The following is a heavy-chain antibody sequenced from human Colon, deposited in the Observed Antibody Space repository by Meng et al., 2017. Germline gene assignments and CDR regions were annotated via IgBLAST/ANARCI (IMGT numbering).Heavy chain of an antibody. CDR3: TRDLFDIYCDTWFGY. J-gene: IGHJ4*02. CDR2: ITKNGDYI. CDR1: GYTFSNNE. Sequence: GESLKISCVASGYTFSNNEMNCVRQAPGKGLEWVSFITKNGDYIHYADSVKGRFTVSRDNAQNSLYLQMNSLRAEDTGTYYCTRDLFDIYCDTWFGYWGQGALVTVSS. D-gene: IGHD3-9*01. V-gene: IGHV3-48*03.